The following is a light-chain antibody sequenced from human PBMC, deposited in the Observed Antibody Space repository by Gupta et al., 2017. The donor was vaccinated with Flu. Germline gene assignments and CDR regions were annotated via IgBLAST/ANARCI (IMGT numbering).Light chain of an antibody. CDR3: QQYGNSPAYS. J-gene: IGKJ2*03. Sequence: RATLSCRASQSVSSSYFAWYQQKPGQPPRLLIYGVSNRATGIPDRFSGSGSGTDFTLTISRLEPEDFAVYYCQQYGNSPAYSFGQGTRLDIK. CDR1: QSVSSSY. CDR2: GVS. V-gene: IGKV3-20*01.